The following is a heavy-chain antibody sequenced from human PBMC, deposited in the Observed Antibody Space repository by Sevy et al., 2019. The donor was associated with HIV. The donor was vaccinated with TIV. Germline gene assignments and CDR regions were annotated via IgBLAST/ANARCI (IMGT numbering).Heavy chain of an antibody. CDR2: FKSKIHGGTT. CDR1: GFTFSDHY. J-gene: IGHJ4*02. V-gene: IGHV3-49*04. D-gene: IGHD1-26*01. Sequence: GGSLRLSCAASGFTFSDHYVDWVRQAPGKGLEWIAFFKSKIHGGTTENAASVKGRFTISRDDSKNIVYLQMSNLKTEDTAVYYCTRWSGSQSIFDYWGQGTLVTVSS. CDR3: TRWSGSQSIFDY.